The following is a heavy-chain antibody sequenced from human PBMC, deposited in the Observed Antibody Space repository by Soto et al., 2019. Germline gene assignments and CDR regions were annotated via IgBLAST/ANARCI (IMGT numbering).Heavy chain of an antibody. V-gene: IGHV3-15*01. J-gene: IGHJ6*04. CDR2: IKSKSDGGTT. CDR1: GFTFNNAW. Sequence: PGGSLRLSCAASGFTFNNAWMSWVRQAPGKGLEWVGRIKSKSDGGTTDYAAPVEGRFIISRDDSENTLYLQMNSLKTEDTAVYYCTTALLTGTPVWGKGTTVTVSS. D-gene: IGHD7-27*01. CDR3: TTALLTGTPV.